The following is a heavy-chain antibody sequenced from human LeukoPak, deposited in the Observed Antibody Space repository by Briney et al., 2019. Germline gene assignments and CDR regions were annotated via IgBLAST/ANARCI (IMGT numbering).Heavy chain of an antibody. CDR2: IIPIFGTT. CDR3: ARDILDTATY. D-gene: IGHD5-18*01. V-gene: IGHV1-69*13. J-gene: IGHJ4*02. CDR1: GGTFSSYA. Sequence: ASVKVSCKASGGTFSSYAISWVRQAPGQGLEWMGGIIPIFGTTKYAQRFQGRVTITADESTSTAYMELSSLRTEDTAVYYCARDILDTATYWGQGTLVTVSS.